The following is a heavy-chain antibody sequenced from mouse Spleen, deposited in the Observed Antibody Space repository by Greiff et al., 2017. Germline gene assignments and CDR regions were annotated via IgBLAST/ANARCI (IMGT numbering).Heavy chain of an antibody. CDR3: ARHDGCYGFDY. CDR1: GFTFSSYA. CDR2: INSNGGST. V-gene: IGHV5-6-2*01. D-gene: IGHD2-3*01. Sequence: EVQVVESGGGLVKPGGSLKLSCAASGFTFSSYAMSWVRQTPEKRLEWVAAINSNGGSTYYPDTVKDRFTISRDNAKNTLYLQMSSLRSEDTALYYCARHDGCYGFDYWGQGTTLTVSS. J-gene: IGHJ2*01.